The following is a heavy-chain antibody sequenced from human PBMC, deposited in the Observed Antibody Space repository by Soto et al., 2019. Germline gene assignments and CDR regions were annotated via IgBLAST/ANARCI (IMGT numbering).Heavy chain of an antibody. CDR2: IIPIFGTA. J-gene: IGHJ5*02. Sequence: QVQLVQSGAEVKESGASVKVSCKASGYTFTGYYIHWVRQAPGQGLEWVGEIIPIFGTANYAQKFQGRVTITADESTSTAYKELSSLRSEDTAVYYCARFPFMVRGVNNWFDPWGQGTLVTVSS. CDR3: ARFPFMVRGVNNWFDP. V-gene: IGHV1-69*01. D-gene: IGHD3-10*01. CDR1: GYTFTGYY.